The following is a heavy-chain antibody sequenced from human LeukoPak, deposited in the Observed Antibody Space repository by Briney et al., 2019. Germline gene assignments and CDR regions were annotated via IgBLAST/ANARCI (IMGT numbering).Heavy chain of an antibody. J-gene: IGHJ2*01. Sequence: GGSLRLSCAASGFTFSGYWMSWVRQAPGKGLEWVASIKKGGSEENHVDSVKGRFTISRDNAKNSLYLQMNSLRAEDTAVYYCARGRGTRYFDLWGRGTLVTVSS. CDR2: IKKGGSEE. D-gene: IGHD1-26*01. CDR1: GFTFSGYW. V-gene: IGHV3-7*01. CDR3: ARGRGTRYFDL.